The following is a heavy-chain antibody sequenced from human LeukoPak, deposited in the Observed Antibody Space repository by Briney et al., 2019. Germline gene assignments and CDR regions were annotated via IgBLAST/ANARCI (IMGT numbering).Heavy chain of an antibody. CDR2: IYYSGST. CDR1: GGSISSGDYY. CDR3: AIVGECTNGVCFTGFEY. J-gene: IGHJ4*02. D-gene: IGHD2-8*01. Sequence: SQTLSLTCTVSGGSISSGDYYWSWIRQPPGKGLEWIGYIYYSGSTYYNPSLKSRVTISVDTSKNQFSLKLSSVTAADTAVYYCAIVGECTNGVCFTGFEYWGQGTRVSVFS. V-gene: IGHV4-30-4*01.